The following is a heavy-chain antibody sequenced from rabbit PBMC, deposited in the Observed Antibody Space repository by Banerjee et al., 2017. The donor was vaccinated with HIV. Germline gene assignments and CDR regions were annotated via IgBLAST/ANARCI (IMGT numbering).Heavy chain of an antibody. CDR2: IDGIGSGST. V-gene: IGHV1S40*01. Sequence: QSLEEPGGGLVKPGASLTLTCTASGFTLSSYWMYWVRQAPGKGLEWIGCIDGIGSGSTYYATWAKGRFTISKTSSTTVTLQMTSLTAADTATYFCAREQYAGYAGYGLWGQGTLVTVS. CDR3: AREQYAGYAGYGL. J-gene: IGHJ3*01. D-gene: IGHD7-1*01. CDR1: GFTLSSYW.